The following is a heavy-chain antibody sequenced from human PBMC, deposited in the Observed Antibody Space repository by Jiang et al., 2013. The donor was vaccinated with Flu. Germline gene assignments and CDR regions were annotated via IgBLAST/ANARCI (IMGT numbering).Heavy chain of an antibody. CDR2: IYPDDSDT. Sequence: YGAEVKKPGESLKISCKGSGYTFSTYWIGWVRQMPGKGLECMGIIYPDDSDTRYKPSFQGQVSISVDRSTNTAYLQWSNLAASDSGTYYCAFGQRSYYFYGVDVWGQGTTVTVSS. CDR3: AFGQRSYYFYGVDV. CDR1: GYTFSTYW. V-gene: IGHV5-51*01. D-gene: IGHD6-25*01. J-gene: IGHJ6*02.